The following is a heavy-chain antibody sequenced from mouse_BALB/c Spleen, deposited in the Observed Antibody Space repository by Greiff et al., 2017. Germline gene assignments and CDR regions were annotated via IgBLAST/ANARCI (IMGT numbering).Heavy chain of an antibody. CDR2: ISYDGSN. D-gene: IGHD1-3*01. Sequence: VQLQQSGPGLVKPSQSLSLTCYVTGYSITNGYLWNWIRQFPGNKLEWMGYISYDGSNNYNPSLKNRTSITRDTSKNQFFLQLNSVTTEDTATYYCARAYRTTGFAYWGQGTLVTVSA. CDR3: ARAYRTTGFAY. CDR1: GYSITNGYL. V-gene: IGHV3-6*02. J-gene: IGHJ3*01.